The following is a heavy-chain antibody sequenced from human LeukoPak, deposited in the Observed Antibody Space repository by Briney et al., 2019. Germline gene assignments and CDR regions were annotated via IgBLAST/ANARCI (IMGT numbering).Heavy chain of an antibody. V-gene: IGHV1-18*01. D-gene: IGHD1-26*01. CDR1: GYTFTGYG. CDR2: ISAYNGDT. J-gene: IGHJ4*02. CDR3: ARGKGASPDY. Sequence: ASVKVSFKASGYTFTGYGINWVRQARGQGLEWMGWISAYNGDTRYAQKFQGRVTLTTDTSTSTAYMELRSLRSDDTAVYYCARGKGASPDYWGQGTLVTVSS.